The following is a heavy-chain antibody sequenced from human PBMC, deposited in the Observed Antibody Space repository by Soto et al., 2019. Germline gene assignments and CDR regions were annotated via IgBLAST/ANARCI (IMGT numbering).Heavy chain of an antibody. CDR1: GFTFSSYE. J-gene: IGHJ4*02. CDR3: ARGSPYCSSTSCYDY. V-gene: IGHV3-48*03. CDR2: ISSSGSTI. D-gene: IGHD2-2*01. Sequence: GGSLRLSCAASGFTFSSYEMNWVRQAPGKGLEWVSYISSSGSTIYYADSVKGRFTISRDNAENSLYLQMNSLRAEDTAVYYCARGSPYCSSTSCYDYWGQGTLVTVSS.